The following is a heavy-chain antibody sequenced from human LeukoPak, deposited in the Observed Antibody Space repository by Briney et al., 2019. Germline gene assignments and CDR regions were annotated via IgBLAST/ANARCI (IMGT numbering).Heavy chain of an antibody. V-gene: IGHV3-9*01. CDR2: ISWNSGSI. Sequence: GGSLRLSCAASGFTFDDYAMHWVRQAPGKGLEWVSGISWNSGSIGYADSVKGRFTISRDNAKNSLYLQMNSLRAEDTALYYCAKAGHYYYHYYMDVWGKGTTVTISS. J-gene: IGHJ6*03. CDR1: GFTFDDYA. CDR3: AKAGHYYYHYYMDV.